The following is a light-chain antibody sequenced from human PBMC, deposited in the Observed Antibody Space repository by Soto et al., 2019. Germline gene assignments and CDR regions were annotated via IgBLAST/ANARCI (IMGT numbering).Light chain of an antibody. J-gene: IGKJ4*01. CDR3: QKCGSAPFT. CDR1: QGIAHY. V-gene: IGKV1-27*01. CDR2: AAA. Sequence: DIQMTQSPSSLSASVGDRVTITCRASQGIAHYLAWYQQKPGKGPKLLIYAAATLQSGVPSRFSGSGSGTDFTLTISSLQPEDVATYYCQKCGSAPFTFGGGTKVEIK.